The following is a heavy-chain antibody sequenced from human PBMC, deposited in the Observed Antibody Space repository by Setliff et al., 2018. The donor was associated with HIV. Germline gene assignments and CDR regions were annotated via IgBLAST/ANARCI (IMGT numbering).Heavy chain of an antibody. CDR3: ARATPFVVVPAAPNYYYYMDV. J-gene: IGHJ6*03. CDR2: IHHSGIT. D-gene: IGHD2-2*01. Sequence: LSLTCAVYGGSFSGYYWGWIRQPPGTGLEWIGEIHHSGITNYNPPLKSRVTISIDTSKNQFSLKLSSVTAADTAVYSCARATPFVVVPAAPNYYYYMDVCGKGTTVTVS. CDR1: GGSFSGYY. V-gene: IGHV4-34*01.